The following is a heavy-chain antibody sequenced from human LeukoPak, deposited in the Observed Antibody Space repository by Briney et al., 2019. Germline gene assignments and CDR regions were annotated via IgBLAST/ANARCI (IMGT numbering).Heavy chain of an antibody. CDR3: VRTSPIDY. J-gene: IGHJ4*02. V-gene: IGHV3-53*01. Sequence: GGSLRLSCAASGFTIKTSYMTWVRQAPGKGLEWVSVIYSNGNTYYADSVKGRFTISRDNSKNTLYLQISSLRVEDTAMYYCVRTSPIDYWGQGTLVSVSS. CDR2: IYSNGNT. CDR1: GFTIKTSY. D-gene: IGHD2-2*01.